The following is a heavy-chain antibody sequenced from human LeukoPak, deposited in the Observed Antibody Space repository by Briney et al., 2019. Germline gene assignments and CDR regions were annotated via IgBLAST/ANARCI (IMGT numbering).Heavy chain of an antibody. D-gene: IGHD1-26*01. Sequence: ASVKVSCKTSGYTFTSYDINWVRQATGQGLEWMGWMNPNSGNTGYAQKFQGRVTMTRNTSISTAYMELSSLRSEDTAVYYCARGSSAWDWFDPWGQGTLDTVSS. CDR2: MNPNSGNT. CDR1: GYTFTSYD. J-gene: IGHJ5*02. CDR3: ARGSSAWDWFDP. V-gene: IGHV1-8*01.